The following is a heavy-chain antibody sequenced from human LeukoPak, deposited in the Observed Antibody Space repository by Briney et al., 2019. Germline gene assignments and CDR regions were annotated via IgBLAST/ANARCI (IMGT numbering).Heavy chain of an antibody. D-gene: IGHD6-13*01. CDR2: ISYDGSNK. J-gene: IGHJ4*02. CDR3: ATHSSSGGFDY. Sequence: GGSLRLSCAASGFTFSSYGMHWVRQAPGKGLEWVAVISYDGSNKYYADSVKGRFTISRDNSKNTLYLQMNSLRAEDTAVYYSATHSSSGGFDYWGQGTLVTASS. V-gene: IGHV3-30*03. CDR1: GFTFSSYG.